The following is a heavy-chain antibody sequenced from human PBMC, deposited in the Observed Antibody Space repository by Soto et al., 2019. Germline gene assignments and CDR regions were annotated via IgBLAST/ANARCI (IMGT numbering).Heavy chain of an antibody. CDR1: GGTFSSYT. D-gene: IGHD3-9*01. J-gene: IGHJ4*02. CDR3: ARGTENDILTDG. CDR2: IIPILGIA. Sequence: QVQLVQSGAEVKKPGSSVKVSCKASGGTFSSYTISWVRQAPGRGLEWMGRIIPILGIANYAQKFQGRVTITADKSTSTADMALSSLRSEDTAVYYCARGTENDILTDGWGPGTLVTVSS. V-gene: IGHV1-69*02.